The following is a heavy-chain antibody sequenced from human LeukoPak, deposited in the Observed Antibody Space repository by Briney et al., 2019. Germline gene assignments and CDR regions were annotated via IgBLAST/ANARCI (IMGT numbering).Heavy chain of an antibody. CDR3: AKDSPGRRCSGGSCYSGYYYYYMDV. V-gene: IGHV3-30*02. Sequence: GGSLRLSCAASGFTFSSYGMHWVRQAPGKGLEWVAFIRYDGSNKYYADSVKGRFTISRDNSKNTLYLQMNSLRAEDTAVYYCAKDSPGRRCSGGSCYSGYYYYYMDVWGKGTTVTVSS. CDR1: GFTFSSYG. D-gene: IGHD2-15*01. CDR2: IRYDGSNK. J-gene: IGHJ6*03.